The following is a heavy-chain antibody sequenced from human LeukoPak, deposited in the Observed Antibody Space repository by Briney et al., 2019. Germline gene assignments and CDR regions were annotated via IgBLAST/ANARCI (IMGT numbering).Heavy chain of an antibody. CDR1: GGSFSGYY. Sequence: SETLPLTCAVYGGSFSGYYWSWIRQPPGKGLEWIGGINHSGSTNYNPSLKSRVTISVDTSKNQFSLKLSSVTAADTAVYYCARVAVWGGYSSSWSYYYYYMDVWGKGTTVTVSS. CDR3: ARVAVWGGYSSSWSYYYYYMDV. D-gene: IGHD6-13*01. J-gene: IGHJ6*03. CDR2: INHSGST. V-gene: IGHV4-34*01.